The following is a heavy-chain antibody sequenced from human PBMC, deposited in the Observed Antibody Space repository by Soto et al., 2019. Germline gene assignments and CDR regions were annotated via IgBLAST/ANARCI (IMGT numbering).Heavy chain of an antibody. CDR1: GFTFSSEA. D-gene: IGHD2-21*01. CDR3: TNGFHIADY. J-gene: IGHJ4*02. CDR2: SSGSGVTT. Sequence: EVQLLESGGGLVQPGGSLRLSCAASGFTFSSEAMVWVRQAPGKGLEWVSGSSGSGVTTYYADSVKGRFTISRDNSKNTLYLQMDSLRADDTAVYYCTNGFHIADYWGQGTLVNVSS. V-gene: IGHV3-23*01.